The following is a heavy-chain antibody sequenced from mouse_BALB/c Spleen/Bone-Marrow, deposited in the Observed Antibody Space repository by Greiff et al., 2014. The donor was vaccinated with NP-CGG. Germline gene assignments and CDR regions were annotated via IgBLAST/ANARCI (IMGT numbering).Heavy chain of an antibody. CDR3: ARYRLGTYFDY. J-gene: IGHJ2*01. CDR1: GFNIKDTY. CDR2: IDPANGNT. V-gene: IGHV14-3*02. D-gene: IGHD2-14*01. Sequence: EVQVVESGAELVKPGASVKLSCTASGFNIKDTYMHWAKQRPEQGLEWIGRIDPANGNTKYDPKFQGKATITADTSSNTAYLQLSSLTSEDTSVYYCARYRLGTYFDYWGQGTTLTVSS.